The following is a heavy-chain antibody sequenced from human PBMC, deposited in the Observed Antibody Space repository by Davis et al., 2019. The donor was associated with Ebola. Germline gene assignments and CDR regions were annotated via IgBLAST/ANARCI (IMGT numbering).Heavy chain of an antibody. CDR3: ARSHGPPPGVVVPAAREGAYYYGMDV. CDR1: GYTFTSYY. CDR2: INPSGGST. V-gene: IGHV1-46*01. J-gene: IGHJ6*02. D-gene: IGHD2-2*01. Sequence: ASVKVSCKASGYTFTSYYMHWVRQAPGQGLEWMGIINPSGGSTSYAQKFQGRVTMTRDTSTSTVYMELSSLRSEDTAVYYCARSHGPPPGVVVPAAREGAYYYGMDVWGQGTTVTVSS.